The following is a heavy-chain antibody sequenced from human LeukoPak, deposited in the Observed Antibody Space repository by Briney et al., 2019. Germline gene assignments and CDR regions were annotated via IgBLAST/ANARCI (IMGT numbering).Heavy chain of an antibody. Sequence: GASVKVSCKASGYTFTSYGISWVRQAPGQGLEWMGWISAYNGNTNYAQKLQGRVTMTTDTSTSTAYMELRSLRSDDTAVYYCARDSPLVGAPLEADYWGQGTLVTVSS. V-gene: IGHV1-18*01. J-gene: IGHJ4*02. CDR3: ARDSPLVGAPLEADY. D-gene: IGHD1-26*01. CDR1: GYTFTSYG. CDR2: ISAYNGNT.